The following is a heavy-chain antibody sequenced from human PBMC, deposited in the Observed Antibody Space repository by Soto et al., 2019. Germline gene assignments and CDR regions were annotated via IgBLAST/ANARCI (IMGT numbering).Heavy chain of an antibody. V-gene: IGHV1-18*01. J-gene: IGHJ4*02. CDR2: ISAYNGNT. CDR3: AKDPAVALNEY. CDR1: GYTFTSYG. D-gene: IGHD6-19*01. Sequence: QVQLVQSGAEVKKPGASVKVSCKASGYTFTSYGISWVRQAPGQGLEWMGWISAYNGNTKYAQKLQGRVTMTTDTTNSPGFMGLRSPRTEDTGVYYCAKDPAVALNEYWGPGNLGTVSP.